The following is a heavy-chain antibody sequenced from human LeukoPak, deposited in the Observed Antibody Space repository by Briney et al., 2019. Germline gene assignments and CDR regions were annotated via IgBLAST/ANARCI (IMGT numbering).Heavy chain of an antibody. J-gene: IGHJ4*02. CDR2: INHSGST. Sequence: SETLSLTCAVYGGPFIGYYWTWIRQPPGKGLEWIGEINHSGSTNYNPSPKSRVTISVDTSKNQFSLKLSSVTAADTAVYYCARGRRAGFWSGYSPFDYWGQGTLVTVSS. V-gene: IGHV4-34*01. D-gene: IGHD3-3*01. CDR3: ARGRRAGFWSGYSPFDY. CDR1: GGPFIGYY.